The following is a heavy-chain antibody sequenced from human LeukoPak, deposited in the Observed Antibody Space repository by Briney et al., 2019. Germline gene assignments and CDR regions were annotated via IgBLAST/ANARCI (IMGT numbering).Heavy chain of an antibody. J-gene: IGHJ4*02. CDR1: GFTFSDYY. Sequence: PGGSLRLSCAASGFTFSDYYMSWIRQAPGKGLEWVAVISYDGSNKYYADSVKGRFTISRDNSKNTLYLQMNSLRAEDTAVYYCARENWGLDYWGRGTLATVSS. V-gene: IGHV3-30-3*01. CDR2: ISYDGSNK. CDR3: ARENWGLDY. D-gene: IGHD7-27*01.